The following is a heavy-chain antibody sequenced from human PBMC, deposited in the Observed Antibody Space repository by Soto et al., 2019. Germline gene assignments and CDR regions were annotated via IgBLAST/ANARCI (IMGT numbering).Heavy chain of an antibody. CDR1: GVSLSSNGGG. J-gene: IGHJ5*02. CDR2: IYWNDDE. D-gene: IGHD1-1*01. V-gene: IGHV2-5*01. Sequence: SGPTLVNPTQTLTLTCTFSGVSLSSNGGGVGWIRQPPGEALEWLALIYWNDDERYSPSLKSRLTISKDTSKNQVFLTMTNMDLVDTAPYSSARTNRESRYPNAWGQGTPVTVSS. CDR3: ARTNRESRYPNA.